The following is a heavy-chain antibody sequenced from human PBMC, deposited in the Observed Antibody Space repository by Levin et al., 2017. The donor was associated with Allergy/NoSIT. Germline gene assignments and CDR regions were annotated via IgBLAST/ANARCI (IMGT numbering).Heavy chain of an antibody. V-gene: IGHV4-38-2*02. CDR2: IYHSGST. CDR3: ARVRYYYDSSGYEKGAYGGEYFQH. CDR1: GYSISSGYY. D-gene: IGHD3-22*01. Sequence: NSGGSLRLSCTVSGYSISSGYYWGWIRQPPGKGLEWIGSIYHSGSTYYNPSLKSRVTISVDTSKNQFSLKLSSVTAADTAVYYCARVRYYYDSSGYEKGAYGGEYFQHWGQGTLVTVSS. J-gene: IGHJ1*01.